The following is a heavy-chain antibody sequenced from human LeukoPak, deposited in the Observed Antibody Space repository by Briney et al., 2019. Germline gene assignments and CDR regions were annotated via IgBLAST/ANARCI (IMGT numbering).Heavy chain of an antibody. V-gene: IGHV3-21*01. CDR3: ARDPPVVVVAADDNWFDP. J-gene: IGHJ5*02. CDR1: GFTLSSYS. CDR2: ISSSSSYR. Sequence: PGGSLRLSCAASGFTLSSYSMNWVRQAPAKRLEWGSSISSSSSYRYYADSVKGRFTISRDNAKNSLYLQMNSLRAEDTAVYYCARDPPVVVVAADDNWFDPWGQGTLVTVSS. D-gene: IGHD2-15*01.